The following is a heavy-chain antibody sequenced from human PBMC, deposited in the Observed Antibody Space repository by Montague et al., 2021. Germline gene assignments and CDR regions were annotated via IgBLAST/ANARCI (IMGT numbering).Heavy chain of an antibody. CDR2: IYYSGCT. CDR3: VVTPSLYYHGMDA. J-gene: IGHJ6*01. V-gene: IGHV4-39*01. CDR1: GASISSSSYS. D-gene: IGHD4-23*01. Sequence: SETLSLTCTVSGASISSSSYSLACSRQPPATGPECIGSIYYSGCTYSNTSLRSRLTISVDTSKNQISLKLSSVTASVTAVYYGVVTPSLYYHGMDAWGQGSIITVAS.